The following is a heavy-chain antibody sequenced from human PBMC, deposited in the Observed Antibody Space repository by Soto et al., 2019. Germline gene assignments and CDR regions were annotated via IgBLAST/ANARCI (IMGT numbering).Heavy chain of an antibody. D-gene: IGHD3-10*01. CDR2: IIPIFGTA. V-gene: IGHV1-69*01. Sequence: QVQLVQSGAEVKKPGSSVRVSCKASGGTFSSYSISCVRQAPGQGLVWMGGIIPIFGTANYAQKFQDRVTITADESTSTVNLELSRLRSGDTAVYYCARDPPGGSGVWGQATLVTVSP. J-gene: IGHJ4*02. CDR1: GGTFSSYS. CDR3: ARDPPGGSGV.